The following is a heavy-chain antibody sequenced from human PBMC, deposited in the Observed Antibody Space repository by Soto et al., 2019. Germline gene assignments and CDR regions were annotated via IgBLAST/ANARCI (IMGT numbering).Heavy chain of an antibody. J-gene: IGHJ6*02. CDR3: ARAPYGGNSGGYYYGMDV. V-gene: IGHV3-21*01. CDR2: ISSSSSYI. Sequence: GGSLRLSCAASGFTFSSYSMNWVRQAPGKGLEWVSSISSSSSYIYYADSVKGRFTISRDNAKNSLYLQMNSLRAEDTAVYYCARAPYGGNSGGYYYGMDVWGQGTTVTVSS. CDR1: GFTFSSYS. D-gene: IGHD4-17*01.